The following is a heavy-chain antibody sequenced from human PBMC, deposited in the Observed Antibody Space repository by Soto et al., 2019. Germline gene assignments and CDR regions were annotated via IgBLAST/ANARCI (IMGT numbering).Heavy chain of an antibody. J-gene: IGHJ6*02. CDR2: INHSGST. Sequence: QVQLQQWGAGLLKPSETLSLTCAVYGGSFSGYYWSWIRQPPGKGLEWIGEINHSGSTNYNPSLKSRVTISVDTSKNQFSLKLSSVTAADTAVYYCARGAVLVRGVTPYGMDVWGQGTTVTVSS. CDR1: GGSFSGYY. CDR3: ARGAVLVRGVTPYGMDV. V-gene: IGHV4-34*01. D-gene: IGHD3-10*01.